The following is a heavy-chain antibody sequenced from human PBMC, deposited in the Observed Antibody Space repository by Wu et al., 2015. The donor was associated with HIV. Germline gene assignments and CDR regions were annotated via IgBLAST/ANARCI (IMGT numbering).Heavy chain of an antibody. J-gene: IGHJ3*02. CDR2: ISDSGNT. D-gene: IGHD3-9*01. Sequence: QVQLQESGPGLVKPSETLSLTCTVSGGSISTYFWSWIRQPPGKGLEWIGYISDSGNTNYNPSLKSRVTISVDTSKKQFSLKLSSVTAADTAVYYCAREDFELVWRAFDIWGQGTLVTVSS. V-gene: IGHV4-59*01. CDR1: GGSISTYF. CDR3: AREDFELVWRAFDI.